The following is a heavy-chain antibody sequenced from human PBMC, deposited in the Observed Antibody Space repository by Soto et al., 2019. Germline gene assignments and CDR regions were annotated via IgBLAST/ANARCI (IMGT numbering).Heavy chain of an antibody. CDR3: ARVRLSWWEPEGMDD. Sequence: ASVKVSCKASGYTFTSYGISWVRQAPGQGLEWTGWISAYNGNTNYAQKLQGRVTMTTDTSTSTAYMELRSLRSDDTAVYYCARVRLSWWEPEGMDDWGQGTTVTVSS. CDR1: GYTFTSYG. CDR2: ISAYNGNT. V-gene: IGHV1-18*01. J-gene: IGHJ6*02. D-gene: IGHD1-26*01.